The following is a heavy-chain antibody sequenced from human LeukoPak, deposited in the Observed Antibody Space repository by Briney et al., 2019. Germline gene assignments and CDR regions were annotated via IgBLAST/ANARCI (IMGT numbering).Heavy chain of an antibody. J-gene: IGHJ4*02. CDR1: GFTFSSYG. CDR2: ISYDGSNK. CDR3: AKDSPSAAAGSFDY. V-gene: IGHV3-30*18. Sequence: GGSLRLSCAASGFTFSSYGMHWVRQAPGKGLEWVAVISYDGSNKYYADSVKGRFTISRDNSKNTLYLQMNSLRAEDTAVYYCAKDSPSAAAGSFDYWGQGTLATVSS. D-gene: IGHD6-13*01.